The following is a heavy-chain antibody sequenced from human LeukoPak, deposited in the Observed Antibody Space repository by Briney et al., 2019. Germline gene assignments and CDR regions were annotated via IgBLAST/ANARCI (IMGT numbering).Heavy chain of an antibody. D-gene: IGHD3-10*01. V-gene: IGHV4-61*01. CDR3: ARGGRYYYGWYYFDY. CDR2: VYNSGST. Sequence: LETLSLTYTVSRYSLSRGYYWTWIPQPPGKGLEWVGYVYNSGSTNYNPSLKSRVTISVDTSKNQFSLTLTSVTAADTAVYYCARGGRYYYGWYYFDYWGQGTLVTVSS. J-gene: IGHJ4*02. CDR1: RYSLSRGYY.